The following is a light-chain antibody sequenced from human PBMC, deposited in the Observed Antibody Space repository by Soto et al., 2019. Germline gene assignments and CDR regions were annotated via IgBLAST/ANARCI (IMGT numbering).Light chain of an antibody. V-gene: IGLV2-14*01. CDR2: DVS. CDR1: SSDVGGYNY. J-gene: IGLJ2*01. CDR3: SSDTCSSTLDVV. Sequence: QSVLTQPASVSGSPGQSITISCTGTSSDVGGYNYVSWYQQHPGKSPKLMIYDVSNRPSGVSNRFSGSKSGNTASLTISGHQAEDEADYYCSSDTCSSTLDVVFGGGTKVTVL.